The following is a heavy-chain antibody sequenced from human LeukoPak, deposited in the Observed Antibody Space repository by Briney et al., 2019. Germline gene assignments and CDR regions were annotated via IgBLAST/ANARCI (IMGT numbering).Heavy chain of an antibody. CDR3: TRAGYCTSTSCYVIDY. CDR2: IFHSGSV. CDR1: GDSISSSNW. J-gene: IGHJ4*02. V-gene: IGHV4-4*02. D-gene: IGHD2-2*01. Sequence: SGTLSLTCVVSGDSISSSNWWSWVRQPPGKGLEWIGEIFHSGSVNYNPSLRSRVTISVDKSKNQFSLKLTSVTAADTAVYYCTRAGYCTSTSCYVIDYWGQGTLVTVSS.